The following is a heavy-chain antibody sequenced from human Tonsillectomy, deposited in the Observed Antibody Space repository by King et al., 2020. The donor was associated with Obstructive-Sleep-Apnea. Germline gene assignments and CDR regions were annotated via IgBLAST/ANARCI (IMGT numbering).Heavy chain of an antibody. CDR3: ASQMTTVTTEYFQH. Sequence: VQLQESGPGLVKPSETLSLTCTVSGGSVSSGSYYWSWIRQPPGKGLEWIGYMYYSGSTNYNPSLKSRVTISVDTSKNQFSLKLSSVTAADTAVYYCASQMTTVTTEYFQHWGQGTLVTVSS. CDR1: GGSVSSGSYY. J-gene: IGHJ1*01. V-gene: IGHV4-61*01. D-gene: IGHD4-17*01. CDR2: MYYSGST.